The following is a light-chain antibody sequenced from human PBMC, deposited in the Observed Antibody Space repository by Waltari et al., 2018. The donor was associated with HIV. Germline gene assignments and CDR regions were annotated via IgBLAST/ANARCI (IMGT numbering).Light chain of an antibody. V-gene: IGKV3-20*01. CDR1: QSVSSSY. Sequence: EIVLTQSPGTLSLSPGERATLSCRASQSVSSSYLAWYQQKPGQAPRLLIYSASSRAPGNPVQFRGRGSGTDFTLTISRLEPEDFAVYYCQQMGTFGQGTKVEIK. J-gene: IGKJ1*01. CDR3: QQMGT. CDR2: SAS.